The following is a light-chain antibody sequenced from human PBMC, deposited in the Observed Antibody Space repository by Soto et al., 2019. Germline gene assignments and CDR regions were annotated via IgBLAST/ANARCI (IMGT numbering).Light chain of an antibody. CDR3: QNYNSYSEA. J-gene: IGKJ1*01. CDR1: QGIRTL. V-gene: IGKV1-5*03. CDR2: KAS. Sequence: DIQMTQSPSSLPASIGDRVTITCRASQGIRTLLAWYQQKTEKAPKSLIYKASTLKSGVPSRFSGSGSGTELTLTISSLQPDDFATYYCQNYNSYSEACGQGTKVDIK.